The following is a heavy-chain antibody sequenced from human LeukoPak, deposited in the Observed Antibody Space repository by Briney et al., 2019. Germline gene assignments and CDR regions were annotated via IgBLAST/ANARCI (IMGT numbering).Heavy chain of an antibody. CDR1: GFTFDDYA. J-gene: IGHJ4*02. CDR3: AKDNCSSTSCYSSEFDY. CDR2: ISWNSGSI. D-gene: IGHD2-2*02. Sequence: GRSLRLSCAASGFTFDDYAMHWVRQAPGKGLEWVSGISWNSGSIGYADSVKGRFTISRDNAKNSLYLQMNSLRAEDMALYYCAKDNCSSTSCYSSEFDYWGQGTLVTVSS. V-gene: IGHV3-9*03.